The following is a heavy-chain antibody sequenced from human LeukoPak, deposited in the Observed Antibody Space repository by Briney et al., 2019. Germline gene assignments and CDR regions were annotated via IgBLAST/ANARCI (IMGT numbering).Heavy chain of an antibody. V-gene: IGHV3-23*01. CDR1: GFTFSSYA. CDR2: ISGRGSDGDR. D-gene: IGHD6-6*01. J-gene: IGHJ4*02. CDR3: AKSFTLLARPSVDS. Sequence: QPGGSLRLSCAASGFTFSSYAMSWVRQAPGKGLEWVSGISGRGSDGDRYYADSVKGRFTISRDNPKNTLYLQMNSLRAEDTAVYYCAKSFTLLARPSVDSWGQGSLVIVSS.